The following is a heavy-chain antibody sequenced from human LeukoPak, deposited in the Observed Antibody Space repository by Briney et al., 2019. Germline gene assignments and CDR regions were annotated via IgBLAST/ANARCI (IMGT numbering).Heavy chain of an antibody. D-gene: IGHD1-26*01. Sequence: GGSLRLSCAASGFTFSSYAMSWVRQAPGKGLEWVSAISGSGGSTYYADSVKGRFTISRDNSKNTLYLQMDSLRAEDTAVYYCAKDVGKWESLHFFDYWGQGTLVTVSS. V-gene: IGHV3-23*01. CDR3: AKDVGKWESLHFFDY. J-gene: IGHJ4*02. CDR2: ISGSGGST. CDR1: GFTFSSYA.